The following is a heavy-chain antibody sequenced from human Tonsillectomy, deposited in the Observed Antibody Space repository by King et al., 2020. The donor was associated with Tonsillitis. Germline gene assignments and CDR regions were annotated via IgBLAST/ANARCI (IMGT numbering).Heavy chain of an antibody. V-gene: IGHV4-31*03. CDR2: IYYSGGT. J-gene: IGHJ4*02. Sequence: VQLQESGPGLVKPSQTLSLTCTVSVGSISSVGYYWSLIGKHPGKGLGWIGYIYYSGGTCNNPSLKRRVNISVDTSKNQFSLKLSSVTAADTAVYYCASFSGSGSYGFDYWGQGTLVTVSS. CDR3: ASFSGSGSYGFDY. CDR1: VGSISSVGYY. D-gene: IGHD3-10*01.